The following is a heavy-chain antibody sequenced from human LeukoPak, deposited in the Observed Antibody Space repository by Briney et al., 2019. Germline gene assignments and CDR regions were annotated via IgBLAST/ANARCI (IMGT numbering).Heavy chain of an antibody. J-gene: IGHJ6*03. CDR2: IYYSGST. CDR3: ARHQGGDGYNYYYYYMDV. Sequence: SETLSLTXTVSGGSISSSSYYWGWIRQPPGKGLEWIGSIYYSGSTYYKPSLRSRVTISVDTSKSQFSLKLSSVTAADTAVYYCARHQGGDGYNYYYYYMDVWGKGTTVTVSS. V-gene: IGHV4-39*01. D-gene: IGHD5-24*01. CDR1: GGSISSSSYY.